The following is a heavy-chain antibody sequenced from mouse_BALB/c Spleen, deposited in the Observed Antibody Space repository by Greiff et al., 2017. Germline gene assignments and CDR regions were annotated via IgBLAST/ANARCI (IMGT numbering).Heavy chain of an antibody. V-gene: IGHV5-6-5*01. J-gene: IGHJ3*01. CDR2: ISSGGST. Sequence: EVNLVESGGGLVKPGGSLKLSCAASGFTFSSYAMSWVRQTPEKRLEWVASISSGGSTYYPDSVKGRFTISRDNARNILYLQMSSLRSEDTAMYYCARGRGEGFAYWGQGTLVTVSA. CDR1: GFTFSSYA. CDR3: ARGRGEGFAY.